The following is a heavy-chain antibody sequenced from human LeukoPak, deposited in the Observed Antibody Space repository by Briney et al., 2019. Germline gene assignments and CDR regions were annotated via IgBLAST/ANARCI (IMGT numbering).Heavy chain of an antibody. Sequence: GGSLRLSCAASGFIFSSYAMSWVRQAPGKGLEWVAVISYDGSNKYYADSVKGRFTISRDNSKNTLYLQMNSLRAEDTAVYYCARDQGIAVAADAFDIWGQGTMVTVSS. CDR2: ISYDGSNK. CDR1: GFIFSSYA. CDR3: ARDQGIAVAADAFDI. J-gene: IGHJ3*02. D-gene: IGHD6-19*01. V-gene: IGHV3-30-3*01.